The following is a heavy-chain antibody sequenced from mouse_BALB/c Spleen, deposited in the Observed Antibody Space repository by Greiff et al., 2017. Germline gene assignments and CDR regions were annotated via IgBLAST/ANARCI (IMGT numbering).Heavy chain of an antibody. CDR1: GFNIKDYY. J-gene: IGHJ2*01. CDR2: IDPENGNT. CDR3: ARDGAFDY. D-gene: IGHD1-1*02. Sequence: VQLQQSGAELVRPGALVKLSCKASGFNIKDYYMHWVKQRPEQGLEWIGWIDPENGNTIYDPKFQGKASITADTSSNTAYLQLSSLTSEDTAVYYCARDGAFDYWGQGTTLTVSS. V-gene: IGHV14-1*02.